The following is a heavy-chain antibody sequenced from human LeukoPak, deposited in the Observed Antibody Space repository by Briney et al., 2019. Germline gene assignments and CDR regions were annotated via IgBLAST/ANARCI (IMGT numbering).Heavy chain of an antibody. CDR3: ATYPPYCGGDCYSDAFDI. D-gene: IGHD2-21*01. J-gene: IGHJ3*02. Sequence: GGSLRLSCAASGFTVSSNYMSWVRQAPGKGLEWVSVIYSGGSTYYADSVKGRFTISRDNSKNTLYLQTNSLRAEDTAVYYCATYPPYCGGDCYSDAFDIWGQGTMVTVSS. V-gene: IGHV3-53*01. CDR2: IYSGGST. CDR1: GFTVSSNY.